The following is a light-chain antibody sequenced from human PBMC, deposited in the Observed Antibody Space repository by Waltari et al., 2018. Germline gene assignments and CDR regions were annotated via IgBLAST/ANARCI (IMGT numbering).Light chain of an antibody. Sequence: TVLTQSPGTASLSPGESVHLPCRSSQRVVSSSLAWYQQKPGQAPRLVIYRASRRATGIPDRFSGSGSGTDFSLTISRLEPEDFAVYYCQQHGTLPATFGQGTKVEIK. J-gene: IGKJ1*01. V-gene: IGKV3-20*01. CDR3: QQHGTLPAT. CDR1: QRVVSSS. CDR2: RAS.